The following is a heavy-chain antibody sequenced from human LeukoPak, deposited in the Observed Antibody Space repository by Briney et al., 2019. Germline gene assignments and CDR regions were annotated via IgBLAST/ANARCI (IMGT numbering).Heavy chain of an antibody. D-gene: IGHD6-13*01. CDR2: ISGSGGST. CDR3: AKPIAAKPPYYYYYMDV. Sequence: AGGSLRLSCAASGFTFSSYAMSWVRQAPGKGLEWVSAISGSGGSTYYADSVKGRFTISRDNSKNTLYLQMNSLRAEDTAVYYCAKPIAAKPPYYYYYMDVWGKGTTVTVSS. J-gene: IGHJ6*03. V-gene: IGHV3-23*01. CDR1: GFTFSSYA.